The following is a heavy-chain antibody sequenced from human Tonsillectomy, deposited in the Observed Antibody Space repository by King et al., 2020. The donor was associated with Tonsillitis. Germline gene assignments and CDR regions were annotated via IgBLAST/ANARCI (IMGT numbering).Heavy chain of an antibody. J-gene: IGHJ4*02. CDR3: ARGEGFEADY. CDR2: INIDGSST. Sequence: VQLVESGGGLVQPGGSLRLSCAASGFIFSSYWMHWVRQVPGKGLVWVSRINIDGSSTSYADSVKGRFTISRDNAKNTLYLQMNSLRVEDTAVYYCARGEGFEADYWGQGTLVTVSS. CDR1: GFIFSSYW. D-gene: IGHD1-26*01. V-gene: IGHV3-74*01.